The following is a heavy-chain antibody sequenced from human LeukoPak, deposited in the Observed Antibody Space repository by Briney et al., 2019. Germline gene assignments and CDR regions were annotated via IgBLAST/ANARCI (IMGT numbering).Heavy chain of an antibody. CDR2: IYENGGTT. D-gene: IGHD3-22*01. J-gene: IGHJ4*02. Sequence: GGSLRLSCVGSGFTFRSHAMSWVRQAPEKGLEFVSGIYENGGTTYYADSVKGRFTISRDNSKNTLYLQMNSLRAEDTAVYYCAKWGRYYDSSGYYSRLYFDYWGQGTLVTVSS. V-gene: IGHV3-23*01. CDR1: GFTFRSHA. CDR3: AKWGRYYDSSGYYSRLYFDY.